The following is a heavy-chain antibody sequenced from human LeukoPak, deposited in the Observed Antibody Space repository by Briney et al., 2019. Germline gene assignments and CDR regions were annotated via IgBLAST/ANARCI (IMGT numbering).Heavy chain of an antibody. D-gene: IGHD2-15*01. V-gene: IGHV3-23*01. CDR2: ISGSGGST. CDR3: AKDRIVVVVAAAYFDY. CDR1: GFTFSSYA. Sequence: GGSLRLSCPASGFTFSSYAMSWVRQAPGKGLEWVSAISGSGGSTYYADSVKGRFTISRDNSKNTMYLQMNSLRAEDTAVYYCAKDRIVVVVAAAYFDYWGQGTLVTVSS. J-gene: IGHJ4*02.